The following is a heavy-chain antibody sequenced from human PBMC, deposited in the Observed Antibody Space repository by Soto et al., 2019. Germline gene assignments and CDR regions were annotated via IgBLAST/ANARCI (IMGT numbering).Heavy chain of an antibody. V-gene: IGHV4-59*01. CDR3: ARDLWGYCGTDCYPLDV. CDR2: LYNTGST. CDR1: GGSISRYY. D-gene: IGHD2-21*02. J-gene: IGHJ6*02. Sequence: ETLSLTCTVSGGSISRYYWSWIRQPPGKGLEWIGYLYNTGSTIYNPSLKSRVTISVDTSKNQFSLKLNSLTAADTAVYYCARDLWGYCGTDCYPLDVWGQGTTVTVSS.